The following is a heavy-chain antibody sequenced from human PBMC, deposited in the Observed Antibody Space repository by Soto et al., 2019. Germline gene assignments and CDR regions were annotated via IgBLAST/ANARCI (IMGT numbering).Heavy chain of an antibody. CDR3: ARSLTAVVRKLITGGQLRGDYGMDV. V-gene: IGHV5-10-1*01. CDR2: IDPSRSYT. J-gene: IGHJ6*02. CDR1: GYSFTSSW. D-gene: IGHD3-10*01. Sequence: VESLKISCNGSGYSFTSSWINWGRQMPWKGLEWMGRIDPSRSYTTYNPSFQGHVTISVDKSISTAYLQWSSLKASDTAMYYCARSLTAVVRKLITGGQLRGDYGMDVWGQGTTVTVSS.